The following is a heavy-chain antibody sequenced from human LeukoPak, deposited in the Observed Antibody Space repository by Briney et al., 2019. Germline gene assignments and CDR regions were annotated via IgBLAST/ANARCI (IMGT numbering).Heavy chain of an antibody. CDR2: INSDGSST. CDR3: ASLSRSGWDGDFDY. Sequence: PTGGSLRLSCAASGFTFSSYWMHWVRQAPGKGLVWVSRINSDGSSTSYADSVKGRFSISRDNAKNTLYLQMNSLRAEDTAVYYCASLSRSGWDGDFDYWGQGTLVTVSS. CDR1: GFTFSSYW. J-gene: IGHJ4*02. V-gene: IGHV3-74*01. D-gene: IGHD6-19*01.